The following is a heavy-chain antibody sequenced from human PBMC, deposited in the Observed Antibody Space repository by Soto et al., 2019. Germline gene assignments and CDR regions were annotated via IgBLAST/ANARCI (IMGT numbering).Heavy chain of an antibody. D-gene: IGHD5-12*01. CDR3: AGRLHSGRPGGMDV. J-gene: IGHJ6*02. CDR1: GFNFNKYA. Sequence: GGSLRLSCAASGFNFNKYAMSWVRQAPGKGLEWVSSISDNGRTTSYADSVKGRFTISRDNAKNTLHLEMNSLRVEDTAVYYCAGRLHSGRPGGMDVWGQGTTVTVSS. V-gene: IGHV3-23*01. CDR2: ISDNGRTT.